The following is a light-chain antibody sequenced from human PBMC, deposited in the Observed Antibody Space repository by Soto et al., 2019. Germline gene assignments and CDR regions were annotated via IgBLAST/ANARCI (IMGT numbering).Light chain of an antibody. Sequence: QSVLPQPRSVSGSPGQSVTISCTGASSDVGAYDYVSWYQHFPGKAPKVLIFDVSERPSGVPDRFSGSKSGNTASLTISRLQAEDEGDYYCCSYAGPYSWVFGGGTKVTVL. V-gene: IGLV2-11*01. CDR2: DVS. CDR1: SSDVGAYDY. CDR3: CSYAGPYSWV. J-gene: IGLJ3*02.